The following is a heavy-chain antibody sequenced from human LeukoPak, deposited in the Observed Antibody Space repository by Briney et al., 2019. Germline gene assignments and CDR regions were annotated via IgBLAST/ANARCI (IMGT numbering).Heavy chain of an antibody. CDR3: ATNRRFLEWLFFDY. CDR1: GGSISSGDYY. J-gene: IGHJ4*02. CDR2: IYYSGST. D-gene: IGHD3-3*01. V-gene: IGHV4-30-4*08. Sequence: SETLSLTCTVSGGSISSGDYYWSWIRQPPGTGLEWIGYIYYSGSTYYNPSLKSRVTISVDTSKNHFSLKLSSVTAADTAVYYCATNRRFLEWLFFDYWGQGTLVTVSS.